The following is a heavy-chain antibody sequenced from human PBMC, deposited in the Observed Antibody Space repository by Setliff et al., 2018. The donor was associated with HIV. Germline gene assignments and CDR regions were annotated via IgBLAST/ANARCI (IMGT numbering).Heavy chain of an antibody. J-gene: IGHJ1*01. CDR1: NYSISSGHY. D-gene: IGHD3-10*01. V-gene: IGHV4-38-2*02. Sequence: SETMSLTCTLSNYSISSGHYWGWIRQSPGKGLEWIGNIYHVGRAFYSPSLESRVSISVDTSKNQFSLRLTSDTAVYYCARDQVSMVRAVRLVAWGQGSLVTVSS. CDR3: ARDQVSMVRAVRLVA. CDR2: IYHVGRA.